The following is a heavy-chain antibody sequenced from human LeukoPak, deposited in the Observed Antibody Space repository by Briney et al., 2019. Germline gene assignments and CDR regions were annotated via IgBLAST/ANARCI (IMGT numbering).Heavy chain of an antibody. V-gene: IGHV4-4*07. J-gene: IGHJ5*02. Sequence: PSETLSLTCTVSGGSISSYYWSWIRQPAGKGLEWIGRIYYSGSTYYNVSLKSRVTISVDTFKNQVSLKLTSVTTADTAVYYCARLPGVYTPLDPWGQGTLVTVSS. CDR1: GGSISSYY. D-gene: IGHD2-8*01. CDR3: ARLPGVYTPLDP. CDR2: IYYSGST.